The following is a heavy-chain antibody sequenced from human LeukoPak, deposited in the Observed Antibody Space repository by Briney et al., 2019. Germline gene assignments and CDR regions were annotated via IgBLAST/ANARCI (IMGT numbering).Heavy chain of an antibody. CDR1: GFTFTTYW. CDR3: ARVSREAVVVTAMGSRDY. V-gene: IGHV3-7*01. Sequence: PGGSLRLSCAASGFTFTTYWMSWVRQAPGKGLEWVANMKPDGSEIFYVDSVKGRFTISRDNAKNSLYLQMNSLRAEDTAVYYCARVSREAVVVTAMGSRDYWGQGTLVTVSS. D-gene: IGHD2-21*02. CDR2: MKPDGSEI. J-gene: IGHJ4*02.